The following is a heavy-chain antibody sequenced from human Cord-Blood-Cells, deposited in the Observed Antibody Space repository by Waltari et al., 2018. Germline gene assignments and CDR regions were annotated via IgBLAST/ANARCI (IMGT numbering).Heavy chain of an antibody. Sequence: QVQLVQSGAEVKKPGSSVTVSCKASDGTVGSYPFILLRQAPGQGLDWMGWIIAIFGTANYAQKFQGRVTIPADESTSTAYMELSSLRSEDTSVYYCASVYSGSFLSPYYSYYYGMDVWGQGTTVTVSS. CDR2: IIAIFGTA. CDR3: ASVYSGSFLSPYYSYYYGMDV. V-gene: IGHV1-69*01. J-gene: IGHJ6*02. D-gene: IGHD1-26*01. CDR1: DGTVGSYP.